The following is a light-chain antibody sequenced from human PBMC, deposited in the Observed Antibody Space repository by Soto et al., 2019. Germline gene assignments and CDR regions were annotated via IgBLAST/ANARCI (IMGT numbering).Light chain of an antibody. Sequence: EIVMTQSPPSLSVTPGEPASISCRSSQSLLHSNGFQYLDWYLQKPGQSPQLLIYLGFNRASGVPDRFSVSGSGTDFTLKISRVEADDVVIYFCMQPLEAPWTLGQGTKVDI. CDR2: LGF. CDR1: QSLLHSNGFQY. CDR3: MQPLEAPWT. V-gene: IGKV2-28*01. J-gene: IGKJ1*01.